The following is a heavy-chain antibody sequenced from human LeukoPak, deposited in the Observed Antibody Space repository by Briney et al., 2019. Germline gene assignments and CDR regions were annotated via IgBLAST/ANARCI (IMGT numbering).Heavy chain of an antibody. V-gene: IGHV1-3*01. CDR3: ARVPRFLGYCSSTSCPLGY. Sequence: GASVKVSFKASGYTFTSYAMHWVRQAPGQRLAWMAWINAGNGNTKYSQKFQGRVTITRDTSASTAYMELSSLRSEDTAVYYCARVPRFLGYCSSTSCPLGYWGQGTLVTVSS. J-gene: IGHJ4*02. CDR1: GYTFTSYA. CDR2: INAGNGNT. D-gene: IGHD2-2*01.